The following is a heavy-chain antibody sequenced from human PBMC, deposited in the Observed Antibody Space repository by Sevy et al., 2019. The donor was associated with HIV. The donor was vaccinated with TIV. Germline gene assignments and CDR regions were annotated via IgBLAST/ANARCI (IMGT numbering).Heavy chain of an antibody. CDR3: AKDIGATGIAVVAN. Sequence: GGSLRLSCAASGFTFDDFAMHWVRQVPGKGLEWVSGLTWDSGSVAYADSVKGRFTISRDNAKNALFLQMNSLRAEDTALYYCAKDIGATGIAVVANWGQGIQVTVSS. D-gene: IGHD6-19*01. CDR1: GFTFDDFA. CDR2: LTWDSGSV. V-gene: IGHV3-9*01. J-gene: IGHJ4*02.